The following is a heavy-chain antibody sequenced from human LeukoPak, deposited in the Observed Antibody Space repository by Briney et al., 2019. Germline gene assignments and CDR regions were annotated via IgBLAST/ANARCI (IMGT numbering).Heavy chain of an antibody. CDR2: INHSGST. J-gene: IGHJ5*01. Sequence: PSETLSLTCAVYGGSFSGYYWGWIRQPPGKGLEWIGEINHSGSTNYNPSLKSRGTISIDTSRKQFFLKLSSVTAADTAVYFCALAPNSNWFDFWGPGTLVTVSS. CDR3: ALAPNSNWFDF. CDR1: GGSFSGYY. D-gene: IGHD2-8*01. V-gene: IGHV4-34*01.